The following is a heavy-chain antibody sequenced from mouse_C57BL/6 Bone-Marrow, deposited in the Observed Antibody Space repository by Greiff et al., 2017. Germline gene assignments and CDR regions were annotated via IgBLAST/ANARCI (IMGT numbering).Heavy chain of an antibody. V-gene: IGHV5-4*01. J-gene: IGHJ2*01. Sequence: EVQGVESGGGLVKPGGSLKLSCAASGFTFSSYAMSWVRQTPEKRLEWVATISDGGSYTYYPDNVKGRFTIYRDNAKNNLYLQMSHLKSEDTAMYYCARDRWLLRFDYWGQGTTLTVSS. CDR1: GFTFSSYA. D-gene: IGHD2-3*01. CDR3: ARDRWLLRFDY. CDR2: ISDGGSYT.